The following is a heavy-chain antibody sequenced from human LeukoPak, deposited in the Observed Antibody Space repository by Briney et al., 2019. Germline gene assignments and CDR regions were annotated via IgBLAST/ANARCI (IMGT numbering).Heavy chain of an antibody. D-gene: IGHD5-18*01. CDR2: IIPILGIA. CDR3: ASLGEIAGTAMAQSFDY. Sequence: SVKVSCKASGGTFSSYTISWVRQAPGQGLEWMGRIIPILGIANYAQKFQGRVTITADKSTSTAYMELSSLRSEDTSVYYCASLGEIAGTAMAQSFDYWGQGTLVTVSS. CDR1: GGTFSSYT. V-gene: IGHV1-69*02. J-gene: IGHJ4*02.